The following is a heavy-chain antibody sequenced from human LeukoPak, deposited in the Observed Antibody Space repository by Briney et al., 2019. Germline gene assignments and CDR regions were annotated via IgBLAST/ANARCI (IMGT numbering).Heavy chain of an antibody. Sequence: SETLSLTCAVYGGSLSGYYWSWIRQPPGKGLEWIGEINHSGSTNYNPSLKSRLTISVDTSKNQFSLKLSSVTAADTAVYYCASNYYGSGSLDYWGQGNLVTVSS. CDR1: GGSLSGYY. J-gene: IGHJ4*02. CDR3: ASNYYGSGSLDY. CDR2: INHSGST. D-gene: IGHD3-10*01. V-gene: IGHV4-34*01.